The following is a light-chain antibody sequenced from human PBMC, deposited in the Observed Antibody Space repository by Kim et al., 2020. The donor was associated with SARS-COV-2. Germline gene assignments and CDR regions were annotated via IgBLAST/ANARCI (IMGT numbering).Light chain of an antibody. CDR3: QAWDSGSVI. J-gene: IGLJ2*01. V-gene: IGLV3-1*01. Sequence: SYELTQPPSGSVAPGQTARITCSGDNLGDKYASWYQQKPGQSPMVVIYQDNKRPSGIPERFSGSNSGNTATLTISGTQTMDEADYYCQAWDSGSVIFGGGTQLTVL. CDR2: QDN. CDR1: NLGDKY.